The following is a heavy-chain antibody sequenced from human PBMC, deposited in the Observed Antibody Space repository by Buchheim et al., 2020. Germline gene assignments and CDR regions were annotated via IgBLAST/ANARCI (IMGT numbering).Heavy chain of an antibody. J-gene: IGHJ4*02. V-gene: IGHV3-23*01. CDR1: GFTVNSYA. D-gene: IGHD5-18*01. CDR2: MSGSGTST. Sequence: EVQLLESGGGLGQPGGSLRLSCVASGFTVNSYAMNWVRQAPGKGLEWISSMSGSGTSTYYADSVKGRFTMSRDTSKNTLYVQMNSLRAEDTAIFYCAKGHYSYGHSPFDYWGQGTL. CDR3: AKGHYSYGHSPFDY.